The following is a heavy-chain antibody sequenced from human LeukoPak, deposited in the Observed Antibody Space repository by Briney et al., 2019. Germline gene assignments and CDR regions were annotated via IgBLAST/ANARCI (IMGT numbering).Heavy chain of an antibody. V-gene: IGHV3-15*01. J-gene: IGHJ5*02. D-gene: IGHD2-2*01. CDR3: TTLSYAAAPT. CDR2: VRSETDGGTT. CDR1: GFTFSNAW. Sequence: GGSLRLSCAASGFTFSNAWMSWVRQAPGKGLEWASRVRSETDGGTTDYAAPVQGRFTISRDDSKNTLYLQMNSLETDDTAVYYCTTLSYAAAPTWGQGTLVTVSS.